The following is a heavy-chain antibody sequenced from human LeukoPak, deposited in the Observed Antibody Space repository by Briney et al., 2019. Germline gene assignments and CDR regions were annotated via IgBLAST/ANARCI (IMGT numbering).Heavy chain of an antibody. CDR3: TTYYHDWTFAMDV. V-gene: IGHV3-15*01. Sequence: PGGSLRLSCAASGFSFSNAWMSWVRQAPGKGLEWVGRVQSKVNGEATDYAAPVKGRFTISRDDSPNMLYLQMNSLKTEDTALYYCTTYYHDWTFAMDVWGRGTTVTVSS. CDR2: VQSKVNGEAT. J-gene: IGHJ6*02. CDR1: GFSFSNAW. D-gene: IGHD3-22*01.